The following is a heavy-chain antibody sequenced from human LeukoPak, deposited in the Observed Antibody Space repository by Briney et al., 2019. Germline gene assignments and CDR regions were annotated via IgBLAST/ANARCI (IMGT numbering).Heavy chain of an antibody. CDR2: ISGSGGST. V-gene: IGHV3-23*01. CDR3: ARTTTVTNRYFQH. J-gene: IGHJ1*01. Sequence: GGSLRLSCAASGFTFSSYAMNWVRQAPGKGLEWVSAISGSGGSTYYADSVKGRFTISRDNSKNTLYLQMNSLRAEDTAVYYCARTTTVTNRYFQHWGQGTLVTVSS. CDR1: GFTFSSYA. D-gene: IGHD4-17*01.